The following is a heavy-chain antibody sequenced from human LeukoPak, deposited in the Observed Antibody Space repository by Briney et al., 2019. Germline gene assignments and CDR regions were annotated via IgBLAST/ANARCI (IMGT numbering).Heavy chain of an antibody. CDR2: ISSSSSYI. V-gene: IGHV3-21*01. J-gene: IGHJ2*01. D-gene: IGHD3-22*01. CDR1: GFTFSSYS. Sequence: PGGSLRLSCAASGFTFSSYSMNWVRQAPGKGLEWVSSISSSSSYIYYADSVKGRFTISRDNAKNSLYLQMNSLRAEDTAVYYCARWDRSAYGYFDLWGRGTLVTVSS. CDR3: ARWDRSAYGYFDL.